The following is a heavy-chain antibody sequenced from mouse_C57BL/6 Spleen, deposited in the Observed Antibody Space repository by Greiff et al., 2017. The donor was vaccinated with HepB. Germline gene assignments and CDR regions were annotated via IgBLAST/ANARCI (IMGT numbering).Heavy chain of an antibody. CDR3: ARRGTVPLDY. CDR2: INPGSGGT. CDR1: GYAFTNYL. J-gene: IGHJ2*01. D-gene: IGHD1-1*01. Sequence: QVQLKESGAELVRPGTSVKVSCKASGYAFTNYLIEWVKQRPGQGLEWIGVINPGSGGTNYNEKFKGKATLTADKSSSTAYMQLSSLTSEDSAVYFCARRGTVPLDYWGQGTTRTVSS. V-gene: IGHV1-54*01.